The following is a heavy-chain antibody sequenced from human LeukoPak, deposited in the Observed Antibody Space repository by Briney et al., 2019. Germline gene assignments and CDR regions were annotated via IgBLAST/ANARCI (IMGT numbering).Heavy chain of an antibody. Sequence: SETPSLTCTVSGYSISSGYFWGWIRQTPGKGLEWIGSIYNSGSTYYNPSLKSRVTISVDKSKNLFSLTLTSVTAADTAVYYCAKRTTVTTPYYFDSWGQGILVLVSS. CDR1: GYSISSGYF. V-gene: IGHV4-38-2*02. J-gene: IGHJ4*02. D-gene: IGHD4-17*01. CDR3: AKRTTVTTPYYFDS. CDR2: IYNSGST.